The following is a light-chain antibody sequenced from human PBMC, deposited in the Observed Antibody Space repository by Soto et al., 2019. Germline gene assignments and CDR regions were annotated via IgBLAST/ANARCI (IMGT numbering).Light chain of an antibody. CDR2: GAS. CDR1: QSVSSN. J-gene: IGKJ1*01. Sequence: EIVMTQSPANLSVSPGERATLSCRASQSVSSNLAWYQQKPGQAPTLLIDGASTRATGLQARFSGCGSATEVPLTLSSQPSEDVAVNYCQHYTSWPPSAFGQGNKGEI. CDR3: QHYTSWPPSA. V-gene: IGKV3-15*01.